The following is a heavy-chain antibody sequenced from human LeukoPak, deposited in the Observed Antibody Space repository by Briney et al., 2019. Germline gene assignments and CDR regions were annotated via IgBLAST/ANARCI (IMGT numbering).Heavy chain of an antibody. J-gene: IGHJ4*02. V-gene: IGHV3-9*01. D-gene: IGHD2-2*01. CDR3: AKFSDIVVVPAAEFDY. CDR2: ITWDSSIT. Sequence: GGSLRLSCAASGFTFDDHDMHWVRQAPGKGLEWVSGITWDSSITGYADSVKGRFTISRDNAKNSLYLEMNSLRGEDTAVYYCAKFSDIVVVPAAEFDYWGQGTLVTVSS. CDR1: GFTFDDHD.